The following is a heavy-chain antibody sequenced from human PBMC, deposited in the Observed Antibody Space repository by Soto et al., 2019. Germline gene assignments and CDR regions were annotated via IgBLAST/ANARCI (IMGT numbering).Heavy chain of an antibody. CDR2: IHVTGNT. D-gene: IGHD2-8*01. Sequence: PSETLSLTCTVSGGSMNNYLWSWIRQTPGDGLEWIGYIHVTGNTYHNPSLKSPVTISIDASKTQFFLTLTSVTAADTAVYYCARGPFFARCQPFDAWGRGILVTVSS. CDR1: GGSMNNYL. V-gene: IGHV4-59*01. CDR3: ARGPFFARCQPFDA. J-gene: IGHJ4*02.